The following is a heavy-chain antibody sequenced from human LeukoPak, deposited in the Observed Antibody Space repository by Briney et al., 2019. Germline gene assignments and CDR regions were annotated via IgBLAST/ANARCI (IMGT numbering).Heavy chain of an antibody. CDR2: TYYRSKWYN. J-gene: IGHJ3*02. CDR3: ARGGQGDGYSADEAFDI. D-gene: IGHD5-18*01. CDR1: GDSVSTNSS. Sequence: SQTLSLTCAISGDSVSTNSSWNWIRQSPSRGLEWLGRTYYRSKWYNDYVVSVKGRINISPDTSKNQFSLHLNSVTPEDTAVYFCARGGQGDGYSADEAFDIWGQGTVVTVS. V-gene: IGHV6-1*01.